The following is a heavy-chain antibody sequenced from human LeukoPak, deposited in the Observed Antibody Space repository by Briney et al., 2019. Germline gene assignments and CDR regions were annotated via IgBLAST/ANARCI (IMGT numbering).Heavy chain of an antibody. V-gene: IGHV4-59*12. CDR3: ARFCYDSSGYHMIFDY. D-gene: IGHD3-22*01. Sequence: SETLSLTCTVSGGPISSYYWSWIRQSPGKGLEWIGYIYYTGSTNYNPSLKSRVTISVDTSKNQFSLKLSSVTAADTAVYYCARFCYDSSGYHMIFDYWGQGTLVTVSS. CDR1: GGPISSYY. CDR2: IYYTGST. J-gene: IGHJ4*02.